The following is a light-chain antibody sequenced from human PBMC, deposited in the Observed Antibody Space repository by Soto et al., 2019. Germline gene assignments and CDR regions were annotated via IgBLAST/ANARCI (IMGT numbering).Light chain of an antibody. CDR2: EVS. CDR1: SSDVGYYNY. V-gene: IGLV2-14*01. J-gene: IGLJ2*01. CDR3: SSYTASGTLI. Sequence: QSALTQPASVSGSPGQSITISCTGTSSDVGYYNYVSWYQQHPGKAPKLLIYEVSNRPSGVSNRFSGSKSDNTASLTVSGLQADDEADYYCSSYTASGTLIFGGGTKVTVL.